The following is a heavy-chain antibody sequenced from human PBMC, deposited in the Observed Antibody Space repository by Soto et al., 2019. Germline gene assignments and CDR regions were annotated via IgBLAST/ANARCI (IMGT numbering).Heavy chain of an antibody. CDR2: INHSVST. CDR3: ARAPARGIQLWFPHYYNGMDV. J-gene: IGHJ6*02. CDR1: GGSFSGYY. D-gene: IGHD5-18*01. V-gene: IGHV4-34*01. Sequence: SETLSLTCAVYGGSFSGYYWSWIRQPPGKGLEWIGEINHSVSTNYNPSLKSRVTISVDTSKNQFSLKLSSVTAADTAVYYCARAPARGIQLWFPHYYNGMDVWGQGTRVSVSS.